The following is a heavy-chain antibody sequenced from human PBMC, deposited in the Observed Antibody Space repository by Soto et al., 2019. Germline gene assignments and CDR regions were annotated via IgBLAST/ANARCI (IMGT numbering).Heavy chain of an antibody. CDR1: GYTFTSSY. CDR2: INPSGGST. D-gene: IGHD2-15*01. V-gene: IGHV1-46*03. CDR3: ARAPLARYSKALKDAFDI. J-gene: IGHJ3*02. Sequence: ASVKVSCKASGYTFTSSYMHWVRQAPGQGLEWMGIINPSGGSTSYAQKFQGRVTMTRDTSTSTVYMELSSLRSEDTAVYYCARAPLARYSKALKDAFDIWGQGTMVTVSS.